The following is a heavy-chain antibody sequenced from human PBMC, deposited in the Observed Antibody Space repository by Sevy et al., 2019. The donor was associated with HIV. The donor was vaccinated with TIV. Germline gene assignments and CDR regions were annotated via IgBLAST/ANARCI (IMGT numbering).Heavy chain of an antibody. J-gene: IGHJ4*02. D-gene: IGHD2-8*01. V-gene: IGHV4-59*01. CDR1: GGSISSYY. Sequence: SETLSLTCTVSGGSISSYYWSWIRQPPGKGLEWIGYIYYSGSTNYNPSLKSRVTISVDTSKNQFSLRLNSLTAADTAVYHCARDRDPYCTNGVCYTTGTSPDYWGQGTLVTVSS. CDR3: ARDRDPYCTNGVCYTTGTSPDY. CDR2: IYYSGST.